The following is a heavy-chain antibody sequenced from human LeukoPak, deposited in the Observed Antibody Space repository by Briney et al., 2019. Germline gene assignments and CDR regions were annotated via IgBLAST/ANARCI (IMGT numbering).Heavy chain of an antibody. V-gene: IGHV4-4*07. CDR3: ARPNYYYYYIDV. J-gene: IGHJ6*03. CDR1: GGSISSYY. Sequence: PSETLSLTCTVSGGSISSYYWGWIRQPAGKGLEWIGHFYTSGNTKYNPSLKSRVTISVDTSKNQFSLKLSSVTAADTAVYYCARPNYYYYYIDVWGKGTPVTVSS. CDR2: FYTSGNT.